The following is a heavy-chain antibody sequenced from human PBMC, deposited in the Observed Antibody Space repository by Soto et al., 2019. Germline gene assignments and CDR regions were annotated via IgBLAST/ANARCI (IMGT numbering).Heavy chain of an antibody. CDR2: ISAYNGNT. CDR1: GYTFTSYA. J-gene: IGHJ6*02. CDR3: ARDSPPSFV. V-gene: IGHV1-18*01. Sequence: QVQLVQSGAEVKKPGASVKVSCKASGYTFTSYAISWVRQAPGQGLEWMGWISAYNGNTNYAQKLQGRVTRTTDTTTSTAYMALRSLRSADTAVYYCARDSPPSFVWGQGTTVTVSS.